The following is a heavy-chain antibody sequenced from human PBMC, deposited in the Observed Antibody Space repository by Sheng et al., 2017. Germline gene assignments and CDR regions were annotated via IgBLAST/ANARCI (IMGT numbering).Heavy chain of an antibody. CDR1: GFSFGSYE. CDR3: ASTHGYTYGYQLDS. D-gene: IGHD5-18*01. Sequence: PGGSLRLSCAASGFSFGSYEMNWVRQAPGKGLEWISYISSGGSSKYYADSVKGRFTISRDNAKNSLYLQMNSLRAEDTAVYYCASTHGYTYGYQLDSWGQGTLVTVSS. V-gene: IGHV3-48*03. J-gene: IGHJ4*02. CDR2: ISSGGSSK.